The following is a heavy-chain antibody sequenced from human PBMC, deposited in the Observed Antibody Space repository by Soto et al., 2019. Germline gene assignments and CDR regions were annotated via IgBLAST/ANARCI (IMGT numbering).Heavy chain of an antibody. D-gene: IGHD3-22*01. CDR3: ARRVGYYDSSGYSDY. CDR1: GGTFSSYA. CDR2: IIPIFGTA. Sequence: SVKVSCKASGGTFSSYAISWVRQAPGQGLEWMGGIIPIFGTANYAQKFQGRVTITADKSTSTAYMELSSLRSEDTAVYYCARRVGYYDSSGYSDYWGQGTLVTVSS. J-gene: IGHJ4*02. V-gene: IGHV1-69*06.